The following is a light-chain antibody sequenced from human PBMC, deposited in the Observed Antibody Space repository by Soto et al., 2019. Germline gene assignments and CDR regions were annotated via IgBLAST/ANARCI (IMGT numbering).Light chain of an antibody. CDR1: QGIGVY. J-gene: IGKJ4*01. CDR3: QKYNSAPLT. V-gene: IGKV1-27*01. CDR2: AAS. Sequence: DIQMTQSPSSLSASLGDRVTITCRARQGIGVYLAWFQQKPGNAPKLLSYAASTLQSGVPSRFSGSGSGTDFTLTVSSLQPEDVATYYCQKYNSAPLTFGGGTRVEIK.